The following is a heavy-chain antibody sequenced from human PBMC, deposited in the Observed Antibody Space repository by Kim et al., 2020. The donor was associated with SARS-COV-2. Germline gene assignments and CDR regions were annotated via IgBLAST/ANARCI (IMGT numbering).Heavy chain of an antibody. CDR3: ARLSYYDSSGYYSGAFDI. Sequence: GESLKISCKGSGYSFTSYWISWVRQMPGKGLEWMGRIDPSDSYTNYSPSFQGHVTISADKSISTAYLQWSSLKASDTAMYYCARLSYYDSSGYYSGAFDIWGQGTMVTVSS. CDR1: GYSFTSYW. D-gene: IGHD3-22*01. J-gene: IGHJ3*02. V-gene: IGHV5-10-1*01. CDR2: IDPSDSYT.